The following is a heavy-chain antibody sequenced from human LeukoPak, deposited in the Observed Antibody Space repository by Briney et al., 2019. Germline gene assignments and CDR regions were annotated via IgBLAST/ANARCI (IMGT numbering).Heavy chain of an antibody. V-gene: IGHV1-2*06. Sequence: ASVKVSFKASGYTFTGYYMHWVRQAPGQGLEWMGRINPNSGGTNCAQKFQGRVTMTRDTSISTAYMELSRLRSDDTAVYYCARDLRRGYSYGGGVWGKGTTVTVSS. D-gene: IGHD5-18*01. J-gene: IGHJ6*03. CDR2: INPNSGGT. CDR1: GYTFTGYY. CDR3: ARDLRRGYSYGGGV.